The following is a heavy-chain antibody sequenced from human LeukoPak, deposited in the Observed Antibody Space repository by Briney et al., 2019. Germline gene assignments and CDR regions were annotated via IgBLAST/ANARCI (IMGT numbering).Heavy chain of an antibody. J-gene: IGHJ4*02. V-gene: IGHV3-30-3*01. CDR2: ISWDGNTK. CDR3: ATLRGGCSSTSCPDY. Sequence: GGSLRLSCAVSGFTFKKYAIHWVRQAPGKGLEWVAFISWDGNTKYYADSVKGRFTISRDNSKNTLYLQMNSLRAEDTAVYYCATLRGGCSSTSCPDYWGQGTLVTVSS. D-gene: IGHD2-2*01. CDR1: GFTFKKYA.